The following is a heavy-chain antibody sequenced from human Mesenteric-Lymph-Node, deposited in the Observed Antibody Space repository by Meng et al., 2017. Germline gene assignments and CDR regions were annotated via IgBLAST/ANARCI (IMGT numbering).Heavy chain of an antibody. V-gene: IGHV3-11*04. CDR1: GGSISSSSYY. D-gene: IGHD3-22*01. J-gene: IGHJ3*02. Sequence: GGSLRLSCTVSGGSISSSSYYWGWIRQPPGKGLEWLSYIGASGGNIKYADSVKGRFTISRDTAKNSLYLQMNSLRAEDTAVYYCARYRYGSSGYYSDAFDIWGQGTMVTVSS. CDR3: ARYRYGSSGYYSDAFDI. CDR2: IGASGGNI.